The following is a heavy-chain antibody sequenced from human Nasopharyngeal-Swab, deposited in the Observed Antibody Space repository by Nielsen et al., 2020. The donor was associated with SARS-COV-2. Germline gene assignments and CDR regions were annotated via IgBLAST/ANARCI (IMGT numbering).Heavy chain of an antibody. Sequence: GESLKISCVASGFTFSDYYMSWIRQAPGKGLEYISYISGSGGTIYYGDSMKGQFTISRDNAKNSLYLQMNSLRAEDTAVYYCARDRANWDFDYWGQGTLVTVSS. J-gene: IGHJ4*02. D-gene: IGHD7-27*01. V-gene: IGHV3-11*04. CDR2: ISGSGGTI. CDR3: ARDRANWDFDY. CDR1: GFTFSDYY.